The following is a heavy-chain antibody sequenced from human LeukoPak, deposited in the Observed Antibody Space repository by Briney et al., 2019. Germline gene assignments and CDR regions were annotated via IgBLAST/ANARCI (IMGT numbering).Heavy chain of an antibody. J-gene: IGHJ4*02. CDR2: IHPSTGNP. Sequence: ASVKVSCKTSGYTFTSYEMNWVRQAPGQGLEWMGWIHPSTGNPTYAQGFTGRFVFSLDTSVSTTYLQISSLKAEDTAVYFCARAFQSLGGLSLPDYWGQGTLLTVSS. V-gene: IGHV7-4-1*02. CDR1: GYTFTSYE. CDR3: ARAFQSLGGLSLPDY. D-gene: IGHD3-16*02.